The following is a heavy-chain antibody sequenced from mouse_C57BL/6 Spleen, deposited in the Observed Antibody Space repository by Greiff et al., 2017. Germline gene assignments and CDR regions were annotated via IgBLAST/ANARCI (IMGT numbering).Heavy chain of an antibody. V-gene: IGHV1-64*01. J-gene: IGHJ2*01. Sequence: VQLQQPGAELVKPGASVKLSCKASGYTFTSYWMHWVKQRPGQGLEWIGMIHPNSGSTNYNEKFKSKATLTVDKSSSTAYMQLSSLTSEDSAVYYCARTIYDGSSYGDYFDYWGQGTTLTVSS. D-gene: IGHD1-1*01. CDR2: IHPNSGST. CDR3: ARTIYDGSSYGDYFDY. CDR1: GYTFTSYW.